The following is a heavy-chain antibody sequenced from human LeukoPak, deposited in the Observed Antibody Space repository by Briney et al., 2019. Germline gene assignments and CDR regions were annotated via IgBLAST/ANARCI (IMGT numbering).Heavy chain of an antibody. CDR1: GASVSAMTNY. CDR2: ISYSGTT. Sequence: SETLSLTCSVSGASVSAMTNYWGWIRQPPGKGLEWIATISYSGTTYYNPSLKSRVTMSVDTSKNQFSLKLSSVTAADTAVYYCARGGPKEMATTLWGQGTLVTVSS. D-gene: IGHD5-24*01. J-gene: IGHJ4*02. V-gene: IGHV4-39*07. CDR3: ARGGPKEMATTL.